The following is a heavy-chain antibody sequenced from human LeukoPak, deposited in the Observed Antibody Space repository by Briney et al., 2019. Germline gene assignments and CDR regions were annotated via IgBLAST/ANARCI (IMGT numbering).Heavy chain of an antibody. V-gene: IGHV3-30-3*01. D-gene: IGHD3-22*01. CDR2: ISHDGSSK. Sequence: GGSLRPSCVVSGFTFSSSAMHWVRKAPGKGLEWVSVISHDGSSKYYADSVKGRFTISRDNSKNALYLQMSGLRVEDTAVYFCARAPGGSGYNPGDIWGQGTMVTVSS. CDR1: GFTFSSSA. CDR3: ARAPGGSGYNPGDI. J-gene: IGHJ3*02.